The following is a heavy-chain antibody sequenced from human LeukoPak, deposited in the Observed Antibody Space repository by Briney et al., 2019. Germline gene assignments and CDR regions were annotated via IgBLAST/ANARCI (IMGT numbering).Heavy chain of an antibody. CDR3: ARAGRKSRGVDLVRKKETGYYYYMDV. CDR2: ISGSGGST. Sequence: GGSLRLSCATSGFTFMNYAMSWVRQAPGKGLEWVSGISGSGGSTYYADSLKGRFTISRDNSKDTLYVQMNSLRAEDTAVYYCARAGRKSRGVDLVRKKETGYYYYMDVWGKGTTVTVSS. V-gene: IGHV3-23*01. D-gene: IGHD3-10*02. CDR1: GFTFMNYA. J-gene: IGHJ6*03.